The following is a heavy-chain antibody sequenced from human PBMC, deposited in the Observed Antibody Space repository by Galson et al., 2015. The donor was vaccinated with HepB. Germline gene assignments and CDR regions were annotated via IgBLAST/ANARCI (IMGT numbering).Heavy chain of an antibody. CDR1: GYTFTNYY. V-gene: IGHV1-46*01. Sequence: SVKVSCKASGYTFTNYYMHWVRQAPGQGLEWMGIINPSGGSTSYAQKFQGRVTMTRDTSTSTVYMELSSLRSEDTAVYYCARDLGYSYGYRPDGMDVWGQGTTVTVSS. CDR3: ARDLGYSYGYRPDGMDV. J-gene: IGHJ6*02. D-gene: IGHD5-18*01. CDR2: INPSGGST.